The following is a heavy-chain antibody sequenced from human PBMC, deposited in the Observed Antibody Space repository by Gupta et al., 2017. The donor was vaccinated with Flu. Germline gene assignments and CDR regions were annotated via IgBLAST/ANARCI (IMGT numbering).Heavy chain of an antibody. CDR2: TDYSGNT. D-gene: IGHD3-3*01. V-gene: IGHV4-59*01. J-gene: IGHJ4*02. Sequence: QVQLQESGPGLVKPSETLSLTCTVSGDSITSSYWSWIRQSPGKGLEWIGYTDYSGNTNYHPSLKSRVIISVDTSKNQFSLKLSSVTAADTAIYCCAGTPLFLELDYWGQGTLVTVSS. CDR3: AGTPLFLELDY. CDR1: GDSITSSY.